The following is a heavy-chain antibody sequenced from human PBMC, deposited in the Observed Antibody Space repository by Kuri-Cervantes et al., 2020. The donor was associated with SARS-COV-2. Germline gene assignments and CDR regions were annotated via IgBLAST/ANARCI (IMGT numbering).Heavy chain of an antibody. Sequence: SETLSLTCTVSGGSISSSSYYWGWIRQPPGKGLEWIGSIYYSGSSNYNPSLKSRVTISVDTSKNQFSLTLSSVTAADTAVYYCASPGGWLQPDRLFDRWGQGTLVTVSS. CDR3: ASPGGWLQPDRLFDR. V-gene: IGHV4-39*07. D-gene: IGHD5-24*01. J-gene: IGHJ4*02. CDR2: IYYSGSS. CDR1: GGSISSSSYY.